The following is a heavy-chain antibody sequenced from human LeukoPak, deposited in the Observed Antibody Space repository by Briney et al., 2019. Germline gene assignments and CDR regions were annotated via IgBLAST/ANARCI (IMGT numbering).Heavy chain of an antibody. D-gene: IGHD3-9*01. CDR2: ISSSSSYI. Sequence: GGSLRLSCAASGFTFSSYSMNWVRQAPGKGLEWVSSISSSSSYIYYADSVKGRFTISRDNAKNSLYLQVNSLRAEDTAVYYCARDRSYYDILTGYSGYYMDVWGKGTTVTVSS. V-gene: IGHV3-21*01. CDR3: ARDRSYYDILTGYSGYYMDV. J-gene: IGHJ6*03. CDR1: GFTFSSYS.